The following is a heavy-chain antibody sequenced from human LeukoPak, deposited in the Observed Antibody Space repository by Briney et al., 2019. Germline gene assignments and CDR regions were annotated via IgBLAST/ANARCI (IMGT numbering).Heavy chain of an antibody. CDR1: GGSISSGSYY. D-gene: IGHD3-10*01. Sequence: SETLSLTCTVSGGSISSGSYYWSWIRQPAGKGLEWIGRIYTSGSTNYNPSLKSRVTISVDTSKNQFSLKLSSVTAADTAVYYCASSTEIWFGEVIPFDYWGQGTLVTVSS. CDR2: IYTSGST. CDR3: ASSTEIWFGEVIPFDY. V-gene: IGHV4-61*02. J-gene: IGHJ4*02.